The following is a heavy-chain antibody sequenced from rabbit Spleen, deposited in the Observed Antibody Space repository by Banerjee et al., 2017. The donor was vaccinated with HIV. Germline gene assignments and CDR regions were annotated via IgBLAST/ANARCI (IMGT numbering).Heavy chain of an antibody. D-gene: IGHD7-1*01. CDR2: IYGDSSGTT. V-gene: IGHV1S45*01. CDR3: ARDYHDYPGYYFNL. Sequence: QQQLEESGGGLVKPGGTLRLTCTASGFSFSSSYWICWVRQTPGKGLEWIGTIYGDSSGTTYYASWAKGRFTISKTSSTTVTLQMTSLTAADTATYFCARDYHDYPGYYFNLWGPGTLVTVS. CDR1: GFSFSSSYW. J-gene: IGHJ4*01.